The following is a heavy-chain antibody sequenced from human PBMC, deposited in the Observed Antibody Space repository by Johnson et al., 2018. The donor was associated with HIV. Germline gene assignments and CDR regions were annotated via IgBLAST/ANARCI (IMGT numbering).Heavy chain of an antibody. D-gene: IGHD3-16*02. CDR1: GFTFSSYG. J-gene: IGHJ3*02. V-gene: IGHV3-30*02. Sequence: QVQLVESGGGVVQPGGSLRLSCAASGFTFSSYGMHWVRQAPGKGLEWVAFIRYDGSNKYYADSVKGRFTISRDNSKNTLYLQMNSLRAEDTAVYYCAKDRRVDYVWGSYRTSDAFDIWGQGTMVTVSS. CDR3: AKDRRVDYVWGSYRTSDAFDI. CDR2: IRYDGSNK.